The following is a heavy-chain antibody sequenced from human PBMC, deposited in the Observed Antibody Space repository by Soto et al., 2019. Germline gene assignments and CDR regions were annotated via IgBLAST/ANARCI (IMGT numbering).Heavy chain of an antibody. CDR2: IRSQIDGGTT. CDR1: GFAFTNAW. Sequence: LRLSCAASGFAFTNAWMTWVRQAPGEALEWVGRIRSQIDGGTTDYAGPVKGRFTISRDDSKNTLYLQMRSLKLEDTAMYYCTTVAYGEYVSDYWGQGTLVTVSS. V-gene: IGHV3-15*01. CDR3: TTVAYGEYVSDY. J-gene: IGHJ4*02. D-gene: IGHD4-17*01.